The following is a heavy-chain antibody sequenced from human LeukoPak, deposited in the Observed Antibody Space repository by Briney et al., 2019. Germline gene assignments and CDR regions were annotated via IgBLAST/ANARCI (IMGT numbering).Heavy chain of an antibody. CDR2: ISYDGSNK. Sequence: PGGSLRLSCAASGFTFSSYAMHWVRQAPGKGLEWVAVISYDGSNKYYADSVKGRFTISRDNSKNTLYLQMNSLRAEDTAVYCCARDERFDYWGQGTLVTVSS. D-gene: IGHD6-25*01. CDR3: ARDERFDY. J-gene: IGHJ4*02. CDR1: GFTFSSYA. V-gene: IGHV3-30-3*01.